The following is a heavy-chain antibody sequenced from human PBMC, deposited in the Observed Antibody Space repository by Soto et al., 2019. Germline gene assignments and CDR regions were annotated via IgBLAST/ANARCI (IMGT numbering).Heavy chain of an antibody. CDR1: GGSISSTNW. CDR2: VYHTGST. Sequence: QVQLQQSGPRLARPSGTLSLTCVVSGGSISSTNWWTWVRQTPGKGLEWIGEVYHTGSTKYNPSLKNRVTISLAKYNNPLSLKLKSVTAADTAVYYCATLPPRIVVVVLPIPAWGQGTLVTVSS. J-gene: IGHJ4*02. D-gene: IGHD2-15*01. V-gene: IGHV4-4*02. CDR3: ATLPPRIVVVVLPIPA.